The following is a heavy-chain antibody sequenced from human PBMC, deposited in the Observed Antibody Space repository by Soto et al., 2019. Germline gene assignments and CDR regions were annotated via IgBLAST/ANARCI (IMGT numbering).Heavy chain of an antibody. D-gene: IGHD3-22*01. Sequence: PGESLKISCNGSGYSFAGYWITWVRQKPGKGLEWMGRIDPSDSQTYYSPSFRGHVTISVTKSITTVFLQWSSLRASDTAMYYCARQIYDSDTGPNFQYYFDSWGPGTPVTVSS. CDR3: ARQIYDSDTGPNFQYYFDS. V-gene: IGHV5-10-1*01. CDR1: GYSFAGYW. J-gene: IGHJ4*02. CDR2: IDPSDSQT.